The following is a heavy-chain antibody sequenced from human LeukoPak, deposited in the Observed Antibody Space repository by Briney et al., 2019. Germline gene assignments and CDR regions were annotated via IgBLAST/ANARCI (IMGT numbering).Heavy chain of an antibody. CDR3: TRGYGWYDY. D-gene: IGHD6-19*01. CDR2: IHYSGST. CDR1: GGSISSSGYY. J-gene: IGHJ4*02. Sequence: SETLSLTCTVSGGSISSSGYYWSWIRQPPGKGLEWIGYIHYSGSTDYNPALKSRLTMSADTSKNQVSLKLSSVTAADTAVYYCTRGYGWYDYWGQGTLVTVSS. V-gene: IGHV4-61*08.